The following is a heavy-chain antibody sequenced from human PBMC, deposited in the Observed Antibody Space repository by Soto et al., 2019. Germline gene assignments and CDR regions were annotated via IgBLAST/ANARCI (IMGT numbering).Heavy chain of an antibody. V-gene: IGHV3-23*01. CDR1: AFTFRNYA. CDR3: AKDRSSTSCYGFDY. D-gene: IGHD2-2*01. J-gene: IGHJ4*02. Sequence: GGALRLSCAASAFTFRNYAMSWVRQAPGKGLEWVSAIGDSGATTYYADSVKGRFTISRDNSKNTLYLQVNNLRAEDTAFYYCAKDRSSTSCYGFDYWGPGALVTVSS. CDR2: IGDSGATT.